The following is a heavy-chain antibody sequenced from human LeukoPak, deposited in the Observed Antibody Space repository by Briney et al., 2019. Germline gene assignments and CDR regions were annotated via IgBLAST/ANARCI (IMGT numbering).Heavy chain of an antibody. D-gene: IGHD2-15*01. J-gene: IGHJ4*02. CDR3: AKASRYRSGGTCYSIRTGFDY. V-gene: IGHV3-23*01. Sequence: GGSLRLSCAASGFTFSSHAMSWVRQAPGKGLEWVSAISGSGGSTYYADSVKGRFTISRDNSKNTLYLQMNSLRAEDTVVYYCAKASRYRSGGTCYSIRTGFDYWGQGTLVTVSS. CDR2: ISGSGGST. CDR1: GFTFSSHA.